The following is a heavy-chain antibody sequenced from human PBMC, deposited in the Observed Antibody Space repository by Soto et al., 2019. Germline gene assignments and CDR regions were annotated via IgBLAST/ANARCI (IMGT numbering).Heavy chain of an antibody. CDR2: ISSSSSTI. CDR1: GFTFSSYS. Sequence: GGSLRLSCAASGFTFSSYSMNWVRQAPGKGLEWVSYISSSSSTIYYADSVKGRFTISRDNAKNSLYLQMNSLRAEDTAVYYCAREYRGYDYAFDIWGQGTMVTVSS. D-gene: IGHD5-12*01. V-gene: IGHV3-48*01. J-gene: IGHJ3*02. CDR3: AREYRGYDYAFDI.